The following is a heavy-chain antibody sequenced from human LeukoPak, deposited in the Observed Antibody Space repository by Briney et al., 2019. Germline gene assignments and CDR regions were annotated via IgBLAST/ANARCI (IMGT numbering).Heavy chain of an antibody. J-gene: IGHJ4*02. Sequence: GGSLRLSCAASGFTFSSYWMHWVRQAPGKGLVWVSRISSDGSRTNYADSVKGRFTISRDNAKNTLYLQMNSLRAEDTAVYYCASNLGELSLAAFGYWGQGTLVTVSS. CDR3: ASNLGELSLAAFGY. CDR1: GFTFSSYW. D-gene: IGHD3-16*02. V-gene: IGHV3-74*01. CDR2: ISSDGSRT.